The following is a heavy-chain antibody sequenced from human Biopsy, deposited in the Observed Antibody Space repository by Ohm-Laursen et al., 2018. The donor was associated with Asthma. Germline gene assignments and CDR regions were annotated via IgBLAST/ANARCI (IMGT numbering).Heavy chain of an antibody. CDR1: GYTFIGYH. Sequence: EASVKVSCKTSGYTFIGYHIHWVRQAPGQGLEWMGRINPKSGGTDYAQKFQGRVTMTRDTSISTAYMELSSLRSEDTAVYYCTRWSLRVRDTPNDYWGQGTLVTVSS. V-gene: IGHV1-2*06. D-gene: IGHD3-16*01. CDR2: INPKSGGT. CDR3: TRWSLRVRDTPNDY. J-gene: IGHJ4*02.